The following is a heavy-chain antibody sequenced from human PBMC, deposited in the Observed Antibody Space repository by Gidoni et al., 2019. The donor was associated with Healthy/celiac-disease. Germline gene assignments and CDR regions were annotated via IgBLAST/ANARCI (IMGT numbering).Heavy chain of an antibody. J-gene: IGHJ6*02. CDR3: ARDLGVGEGGMDV. CDR1: GGSIRSGGYA. D-gene: IGHD2-8*01. Sequence: QLQLQESGSGLVKPSQTLSLTCPVSGGSIRSGGYAWRWIRQPPGKGLEWIGYIYHSGSTYYNPSLKSRVTISVDRSKNQFSLKLSSVTAADTAVYYCARDLGVGEGGMDVWGQGTTVTVSS. CDR2: IYHSGST. V-gene: IGHV4-30-2*01.